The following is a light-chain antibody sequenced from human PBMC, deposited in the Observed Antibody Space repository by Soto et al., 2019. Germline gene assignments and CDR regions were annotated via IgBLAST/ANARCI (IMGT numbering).Light chain of an antibody. CDR2: EVN. V-gene: IGLV2-23*02. J-gene: IGLJ3*02. CDR1: SSDLGSYNL. Sequence: QSALTQPASVSGSPGQSLTISCTGTSSDLGSYNLVSWYQQHPGKAPKIMIYEVNKRPSGVSNRFSASKSGNTASLTISGLQAEDESDYYCCSYAGSSTSWVFGGGTKLTVL. CDR3: CSYAGSSTSWV.